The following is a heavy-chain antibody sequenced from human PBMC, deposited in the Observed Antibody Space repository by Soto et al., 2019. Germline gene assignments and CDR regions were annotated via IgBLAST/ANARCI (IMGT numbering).Heavy chain of an antibody. D-gene: IGHD5-18*01. J-gene: IGHJ5*02. V-gene: IGHV4-39*07. CDR3: ARVDTAMVTAYNWFDP. Sequence: SETLSLTCTVSGGSISSSSYYWGWIRQPPGKGLEWIGSIYYSGSTYYNPSLKSRVTISVDTSKNQFSLKLSSVTAADTAVYYCARVDTAMVTAYNWFDPWGQGTLVTVSS. CDR2: IYYSGST. CDR1: GGSISSSSYY.